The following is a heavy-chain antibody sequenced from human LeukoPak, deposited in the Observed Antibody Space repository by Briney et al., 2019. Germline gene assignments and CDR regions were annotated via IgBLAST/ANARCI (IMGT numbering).Heavy chain of an antibody. V-gene: IGHV1-24*01. CDR1: GYTLTELS. CDR3: ATGNAVSYYNGGWFDP. D-gene: IGHD3-10*01. J-gene: IGHJ5*02. CDR2: FDPEDGET. Sequence: ASVKVSCEVSGYTLTELSMHWVRQAPGKGLGWMGVFDPEDGETIYAQKFQGRVTMTEDTSTDTAYMELSSLRSEDTAVYYCATGNAVSYYNGGWFDPWGQGTLVTVSS.